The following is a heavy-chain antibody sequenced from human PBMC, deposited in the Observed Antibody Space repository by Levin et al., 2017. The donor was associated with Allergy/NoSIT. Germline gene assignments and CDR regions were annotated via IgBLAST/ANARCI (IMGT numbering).Heavy chain of an antibody. Sequence: NPSETLSLTCTVSGGSISADYWSWIRQPPGQGLEWIAWISYSGETNYNPSLKSRVTISADTSKNQFSLKLSSVTAADTGVFYCARGGTSSQYFDYWGRGTLVTVSP. D-gene: IGHD1-1*01. CDR1: GGSISADY. V-gene: IGHV4-59*01. J-gene: IGHJ4*02. CDR2: ISYSGET. CDR3: ARGGTSSQYFDY.